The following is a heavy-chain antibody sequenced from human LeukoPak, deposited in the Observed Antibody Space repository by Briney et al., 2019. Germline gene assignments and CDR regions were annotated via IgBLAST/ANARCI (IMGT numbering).Heavy chain of an antibody. CDR3: ARQSWAAAGFDY. CDR2: IYYSGST. V-gene: IGHV4-59*01. Sequence: TPSETLSLTCTVSGGSITNYYWSWIRQPPGKGLEWIGYIYYSGSTNYNPSLKSRVTISVDTSKNQFSLKLSSVTAADTAVYYCARQSWAAAGFDYWGQGTLVTVSS. J-gene: IGHJ4*02. D-gene: IGHD6-13*01. CDR1: GGSITNYY.